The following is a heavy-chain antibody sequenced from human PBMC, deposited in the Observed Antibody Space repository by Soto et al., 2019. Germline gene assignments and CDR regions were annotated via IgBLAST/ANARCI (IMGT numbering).Heavy chain of an antibody. Sequence: QVQLVESGGGVVQPGRSLRLSCAASGFTFSSYGMHWVRQAPGKGLEWVAVISYDGSNKYYADSVKGRFTISRDNSKNTLYLQMNSLRAEDTAVYYCAKDRGEAVAPQYYGMDVWGQGTTVTVSS. V-gene: IGHV3-30*18. CDR2: ISYDGSNK. CDR1: GFTFSSYG. J-gene: IGHJ6*02. D-gene: IGHD6-19*01. CDR3: AKDRGEAVAPQYYGMDV.